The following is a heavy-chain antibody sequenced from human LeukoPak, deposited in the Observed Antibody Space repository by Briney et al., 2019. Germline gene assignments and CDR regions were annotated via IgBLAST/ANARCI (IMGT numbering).Heavy chain of an antibody. CDR3: AREIGLRIDF. Sequence: PGGSLRLSCGASEFXFSSYEMTWVRQAPGKGLEWVSYISSSGNSIYYADSVKGRFTISRDNAKNSLYLQMNNLRTEDTAVYFCAREIGLRIDFWGQGTLVTVSS. D-gene: IGHD5/OR15-5a*01. CDR2: ISSSGNSI. CDR1: EFXFSSYE. J-gene: IGHJ4*02. V-gene: IGHV3-48*03.